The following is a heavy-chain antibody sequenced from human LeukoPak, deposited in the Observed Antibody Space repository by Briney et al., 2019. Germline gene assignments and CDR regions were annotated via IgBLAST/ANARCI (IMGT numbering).Heavy chain of an antibody. V-gene: IGHV3-53*01. CDR3: ASGSGSYRTPYYYMDV. CDR2: IYSGGRT. D-gene: IGHD3-10*01. CDR1: GFTLSSNY. Sequence: TGGSLRLSCVASGFTLSSNYMSWVRPAPGKGREWGSVIYSGGRTYYADTVKCRCTVSRANSKNTRYLQMNSLRAEDTAVYYCASGSGSYRTPYYYMDVWGTGTTVTVSS. J-gene: IGHJ6*03.